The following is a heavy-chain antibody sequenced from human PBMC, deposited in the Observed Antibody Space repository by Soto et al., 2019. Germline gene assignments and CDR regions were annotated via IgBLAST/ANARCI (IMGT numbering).Heavy chain of an antibody. J-gene: IGHJ5*02. CDR3: AREGGANWFDP. V-gene: IGHV3-33*01. CDR2: IWCDGSNK. D-gene: IGHD3-16*01. CDR1: GFTFSSYG. Sequence: QVQLVESGGGVVQPGRSLRLSCAASGFTFSSYGMHWVRQAPGKGLEWVAVIWCDGSNKYYADSVKGRFTISRDNSKNTLYLQMNSLRAEDTAVYYCAREGGANWFDPWGQGTLVTVSS.